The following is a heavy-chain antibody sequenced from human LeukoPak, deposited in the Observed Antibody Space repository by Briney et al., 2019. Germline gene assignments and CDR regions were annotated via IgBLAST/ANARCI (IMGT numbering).Heavy chain of an antibody. CDR2: ISAYNGNT. D-gene: IGHD2-2*01. Sequence: ASVTVSCKASGYTFTSYGISWVRQAPGQGLEWMGWISAYNGNTNYAQKLQGRVTMTTDTSTSTAYMELRSLRSDDTAVYYCASLGYCSSTSCYQLSYWGQGTLVTVSS. V-gene: IGHV1-18*01. CDR1: GYTFTSYG. J-gene: IGHJ4*02. CDR3: ASLGYCSSTSCYQLSY.